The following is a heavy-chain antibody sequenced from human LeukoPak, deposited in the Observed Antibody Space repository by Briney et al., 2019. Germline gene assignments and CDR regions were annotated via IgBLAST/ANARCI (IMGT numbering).Heavy chain of an antibody. J-gene: IGHJ3*02. D-gene: IGHD2/OR15-2a*01. CDR2: INPNSGGT. Sequence: GASVKVSCKASGYTFTGYYMHWVRQAPGQGLEWMGWINPNSGGTNYAQKFQGRVTMTRDTSISTAYMELSRLRSDGTAVYYCARVPIVHDAFDIWGQGTMVTVSS. CDR3: ARVPIVHDAFDI. CDR1: GYTFTGYY. V-gene: IGHV1-2*02.